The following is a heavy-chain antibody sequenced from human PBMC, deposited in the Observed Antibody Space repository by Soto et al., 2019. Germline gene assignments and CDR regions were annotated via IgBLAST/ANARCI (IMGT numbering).Heavy chain of an antibody. V-gene: IGHV3-23*01. CDR1: GFTFSNYG. CDR3: AGDVESACYYAFDS. D-gene: IGHD3-22*01. Sequence: GGSLRLSCAASGFTFSNYGMSWVRQAPGKGLEWVSGIRSFGSTTYYADSVKGRFTISRDKSKNRLLLQMKSLKGEDTALSYCAGDVESACYYAFDSWRQGPLFTISS. J-gene: IGHJ4*02. CDR2: IRSFGSTT.